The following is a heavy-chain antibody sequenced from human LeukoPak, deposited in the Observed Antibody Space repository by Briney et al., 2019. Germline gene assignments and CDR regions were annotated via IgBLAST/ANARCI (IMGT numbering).Heavy chain of an antibody. CDR2: IKPDGSNK. D-gene: IGHD3-22*01. V-gene: IGHV3-30*02. J-gene: IGHJ4*02. Sequence: GGSLRLSCAASGFTFSSYGMHWVRQAPGKGLEWVALIKPDGSNKYYADSVKGRFTISRDNSKNTLHLQMNSLRAEDTAVYYCAKDTPQDYYDSSGSFDYWGQGTLVTVSS. CDR3: AKDTPQDYYDSSGSFDY. CDR1: GFTFSSYG.